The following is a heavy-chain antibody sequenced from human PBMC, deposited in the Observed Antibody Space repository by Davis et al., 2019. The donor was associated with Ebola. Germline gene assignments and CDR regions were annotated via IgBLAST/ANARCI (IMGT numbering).Heavy chain of an antibody. CDR1: GFTFSSYA. CDR2: ISGSGGST. V-gene: IGHV3-23*01. Sequence: GESLKISCAASGFTFSSYAMSWVRQAPGKGLEWVSAISGSGGSTYYADSVKGRFTISRDNSKNTLYLQMNSLRAEDTAVYYCAKDPTAAAGNWFDPWGQGTLVTVSS. D-gene: IGHD6-13*01. J-gene: IGHJ5*02. CDR3: AKDPTAAAGNWFDP.